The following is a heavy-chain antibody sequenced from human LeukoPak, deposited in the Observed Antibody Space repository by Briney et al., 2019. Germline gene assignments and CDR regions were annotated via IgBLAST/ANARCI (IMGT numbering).Heavy chain of an antibody. D-gene: IGHD5-12*01. J-gene: IGHJ5*02. CDR1: GGSVNNYY. Sequence: SETLSLTCAVSGGSVNNYYWSWVRQPAGKGLEWIGRIYASGTTRYNPSLQSRVTMSVDMSKNQFSLKLTSVTAADTAVYFCARGLAAAYDYNWLDPWGQGILVTVSS. CDR2: IYASGTT. V-gene: IGHV4-4*07. CDR3: ARGLAAAYDYNWLDP.